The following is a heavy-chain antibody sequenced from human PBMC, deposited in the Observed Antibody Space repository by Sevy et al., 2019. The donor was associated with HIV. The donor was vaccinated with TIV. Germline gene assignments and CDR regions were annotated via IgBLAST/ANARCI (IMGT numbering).Heavy chain of an antibody. CDR3: VKEATAHRKIRFCFGDNCFYNWFDT. CDR1: EFTFSDYA. J-gene: IGHJ5*02. Sequence: GGSLILSCTASEFTFSDYAMHWVRQTPAKGLEWVAIVSDDGIKDDYADSVKGRFAISRDNSRSTLYLQMNSLTPDDTAVYFCVKEATAHRKIRFCFGDNCFYNWFDTWGQGVLVTVSS. V-gene: IGHV3-30*09. D-gene: IGHD4-17*01. CDR2: VSDDGIKD.